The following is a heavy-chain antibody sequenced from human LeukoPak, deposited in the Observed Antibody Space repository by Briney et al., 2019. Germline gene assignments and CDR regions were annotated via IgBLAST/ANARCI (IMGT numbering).Heavy chain of an antibody. D-gene: IGHD6-6*01. CDR1: GGSFSGYY. V-gene: IGHV4-34*01. J-gene: IGHJ6*03. CDR3: ARLLAAPYYYYYMDV. Sequence: SETLSLTCAVYGGSFSGYYWSWIRQPPGRGLEWIGEINHSGSTNYNPSLKSRVTISVDTSKNQFSLKLSSVTAADTAVYYCARLLAAPYYYYYMDVWGKGTTVTVSS. CDR2: INHSGST.